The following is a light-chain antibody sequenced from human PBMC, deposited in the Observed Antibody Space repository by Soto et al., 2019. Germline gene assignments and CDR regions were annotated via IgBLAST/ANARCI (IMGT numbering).Light chain of an antibody. CDR1: QSIGGF. CDR2: AAS. Sequence: DIPLTQSPSSLSVSVGDRVTITCRARQSIGGFLNWYQQKLGKAPKLLIYAASSLQSGVPSRFSGSGSGTDFTLTISSLQPDDFATYYCQQSYSTPLTFGGGTKVEI. J-gene: IGKJ4*01. CDR3: QQSYSTPLT. V-gene: IGKV1-39*01.